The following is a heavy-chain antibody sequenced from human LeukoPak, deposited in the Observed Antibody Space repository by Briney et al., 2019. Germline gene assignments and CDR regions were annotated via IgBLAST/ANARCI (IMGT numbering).Heavy chain of an antibody. CDR2: INPNSGGT. D-gene: IGHD5-18*01. J-gene: IGHJ3*02. V-gene: IGHV1-2*02. Sequence: ASVKVSCKASGYTFTGYYMHWVRQAPGQGLEWMGWINPNSGGTNYAQKFQGRVTMTRDTSISTAYMELSRLRSDDTAVYYCARDRDTAMAHDAFDIWGQGTMVTVSS. CDR1: GYTFTGYY. CDR3: ARDRDTAMAHDAFDI.